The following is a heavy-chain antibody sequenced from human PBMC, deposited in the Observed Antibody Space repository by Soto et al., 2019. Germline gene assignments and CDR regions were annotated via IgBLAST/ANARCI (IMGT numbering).Heavy chain of an antibody. CDR2: VYPSDSDV. D-gene: IGHD3-16*01. V-gene: IGHV5-51*01. J-gene: IGHJ4*01. CDR1: GSGFYSSL. CDR3: TKGATRPFDD. Sequence: SLKVSSQGTGSGFYSSLIGWVRQKPGKGLEWLGNVYPSDSDVRYSPAFEGQVTLSADNSIHTAYLQLINLKPSDTAIYDCTKGATRPFDDWDHGARDTISS.